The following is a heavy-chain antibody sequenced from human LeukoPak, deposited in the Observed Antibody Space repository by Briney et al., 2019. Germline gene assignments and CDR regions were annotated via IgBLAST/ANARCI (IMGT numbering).Heavy chain of an antibody. CDR2: IYYSGST. CDR1: GGSISSSSYY. V-gene: IGHV4-39*07. J-gene: IGHJ4*02. Sequence: SETLSLTCTVSGGSISSSSYYWGWIRQPPGKGLEWIGSIYYSGSTYYSPSLNGRVTMSIDTSKNQFSLKLSSVTAADTAVYYCARTNYYDSSGYMYYFDYWGQGTLVTVSS. CDR3: ARTNYYDSSGYMYYFDY. D-gene: IGHD3-22*01.